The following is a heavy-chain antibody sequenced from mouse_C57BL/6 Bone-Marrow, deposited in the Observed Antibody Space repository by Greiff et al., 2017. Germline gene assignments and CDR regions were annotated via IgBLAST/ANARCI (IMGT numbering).Heavy chain of an antibody. Sequence: VQLQQSGAELVRPGASVTLSCKASGYTFTDYEMHWVKQTPVHGLEWIGAIDPETGGTAYNQKFKGKAILTADKSSSTAYMELRSLTSEDSAVYYYTRERLCYGSSDGYWGQGTTLTVSS. J-gene: IGHJ2*01. V-gene: IGHV1-15*01. CDR2: IDPETGGT. D-gene: IGHD1-1*01. CDR1: GYTFTDYE. CDR3: TRERLCYGSSDGY.